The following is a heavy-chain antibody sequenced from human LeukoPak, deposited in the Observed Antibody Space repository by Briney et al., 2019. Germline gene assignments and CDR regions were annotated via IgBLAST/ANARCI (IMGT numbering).Heavy chain of an antibody. CDR1: GFTFSSYS. J-gene: IGHJ4*02. CDR3: ATRGSGRYYFDH. Sequence: GESLRLSCTASGFTFSSYSMAWVRQAPGKGLEWVSGISASGHSTNHADSVRGRFTITRDSSKNTLLLQMDSLTTDDTAVYYCATRGSGRYYFDHWGQGALVTVSS. D-gene: IGHD6-19*01. CDR2: ISASGHST. V-gene: IGHV3-23*01.